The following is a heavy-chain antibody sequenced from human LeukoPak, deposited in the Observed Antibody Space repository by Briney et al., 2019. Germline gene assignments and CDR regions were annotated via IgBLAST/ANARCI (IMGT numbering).Heavy chain of an antibody. J-gene: IGHJ4*02. CDR1: GGTFSSYA. D-gene: IGHD3-22*01. Sequence: SVKVSCKASGGTFSSYAISWVRQAPGQGLEWKGGIIPIFGTANYAQKFQGRVTITADESTSTAYRELSSLRSEDTAVYYCARRGYSWGNYYFDYWGQGTLVTVSS. CDR2: IIPIFGTA. CDR3: ARRGYSWGNYYFDY. V-gene: IGHV1-69*13.